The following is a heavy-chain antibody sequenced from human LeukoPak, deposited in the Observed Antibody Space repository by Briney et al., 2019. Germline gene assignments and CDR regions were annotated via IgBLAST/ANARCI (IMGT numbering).Heavy chain of an antibody. D-gene: IGHD3-9*01. Sequence: PGGSLRPSCAASGFTFSDYYMSWIRQAPGKGLEWVSYISSRGSTIYYADSVKGRFTISRDNAKNSLYLQMNSLRAEDTAVYYCARVIYDILTGYSPLDYWGQGTLVTVSS. CDR3: ARVIYDILTGYSPLDY. CDR2: ISSRGSTI. CDR1: GFTFSDYY. J-gene: IGHJ4*02. V-gene: IGHV3-11*04.